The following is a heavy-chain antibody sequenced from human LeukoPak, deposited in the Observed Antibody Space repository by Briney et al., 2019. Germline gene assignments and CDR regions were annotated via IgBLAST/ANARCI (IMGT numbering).Heavy chain of an antibody. V-gene: IGHV3-23*01. CDR1: GFTFSNYA. D-gene: IGHD5/OR15-5a*01. J-gene: IGHJ5*01. CDR3: TRGSTTTWYDF. Sequence: GGSLRLSCAASGFTFSNYAMSWVRQAPGKGLEWVSLIGGSSVNIYYADSVKGRFTISRDNSKNTLFLQMNSLRAEDTALYFCTRGSTTTWYDFWGQGILVTVSS. CDR2: IGGSSVNI.